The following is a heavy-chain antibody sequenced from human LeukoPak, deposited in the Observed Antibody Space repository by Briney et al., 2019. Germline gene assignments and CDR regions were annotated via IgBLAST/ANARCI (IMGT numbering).Heavy chain of an antibody. CDR2: TSWDGEYT. D-gene: IGHD6-6*01. Sequence: GGSLRLSCAASGFIFVDYTMHWARQTPGKGLEWVSVTSWDGEYTYYADSVKGRFTISRDNAKNSLCLQVNSLRAEDTAVYYCARVYSSSSGKNVFDIWGQGTMVVVSS. V-gene: IGHV3-43*01. CDR3: ARVYSSSSGKNVFDI. J-gene: IGHJ3*02. CDR1: GFIFVDYT.